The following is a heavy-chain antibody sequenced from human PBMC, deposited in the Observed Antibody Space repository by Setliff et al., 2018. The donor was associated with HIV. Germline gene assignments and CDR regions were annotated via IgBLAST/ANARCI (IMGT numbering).Heavy chain of an antibody. CDR3: AKGGYGGAYYVAGY. V-gene: IGHV3-74*01. CDR1: GFTFGSQW. CDR2: ISPDGSVI. D-gene: IGHD5-18*01. Sequence: PGGSLRLSCAASGFTFGSQWMHWVRQAPGKGLVWVSRISPDGSVINYAGSVKGRFTIARDDTKNAVSLQMTNLEPGDTAMYYCAKGGYGGAYYVAGYWGQGTKVTVSS. J-gene: IGHJ4*02.